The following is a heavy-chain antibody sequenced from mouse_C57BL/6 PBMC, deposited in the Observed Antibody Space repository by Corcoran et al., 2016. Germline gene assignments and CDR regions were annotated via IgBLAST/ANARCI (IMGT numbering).Heavy chain of an antibody. Sequence: QIQLVQSGPELKKPGETVKISCKASGYTFTTYGMSWVKQAPGKGLKWMGWINTYSGVPTYADDFKGRFAFSLETSASTAYLQINNLKNEDTATYFCAREFTTVVATRYFDVWGTGTTVTVSS. CDR3: AREFTTVVATRYFDV. CDR2: INTYSGVP. J-gene: IGHJ1*03. V-gene: IGHV9-3*01. CDR1: GYTFTTYG. D-gene: IGHD1-1*01.